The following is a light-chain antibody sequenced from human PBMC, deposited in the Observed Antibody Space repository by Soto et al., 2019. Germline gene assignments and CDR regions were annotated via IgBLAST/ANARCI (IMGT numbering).Light chain of an antibody. CDR1: SSNIGSNT. Sequence: QSVLTQPPSASGTPGQRVTISCSGSSSNIGSNTVNWYQQLPGTAPKLLIYSNNQRPSGVPDRFSGSKSGTSASLAISGLQSEDEADYYCAAWDDSLNYVVFGGGTKLTV. CDR3: AAWDDSLNYVV. J-gene: IGLJ2*01. CDR2: SNN. V-gene: IGLV1-44*01.